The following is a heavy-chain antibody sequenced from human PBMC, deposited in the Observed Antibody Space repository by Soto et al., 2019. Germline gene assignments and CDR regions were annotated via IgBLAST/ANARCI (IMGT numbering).Heavy chain of an antibody. J-gene: IGHJ4*02. Sequence: ASVKVSCKASGYTFTGYYMHWVRQAPGQGLEWMGWINPNSGGTNYAQKFQGRVTMTRDTSISTAYMELSRLRSDDTAVYYCAGESWPDPPNYSSGWYYFDYWGQGTLVTVSS. CDR2: INPNSGGT. V-gene: IGHV1-2*02. CDR1: GYTFTGYY. D-gene: IGHD6-19*01. CDR3: AGESWPDPPNYSSGWYYFDY.